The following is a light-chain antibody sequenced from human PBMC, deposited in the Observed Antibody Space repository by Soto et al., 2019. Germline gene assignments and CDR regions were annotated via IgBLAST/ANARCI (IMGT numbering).Light chain of an antibody. CDR2: GAS. V-gene: IGKV3-15*01. CDR3: QQYHTWPIT. Sequence: EIVMTQSPAILSVSPGERATLSCGATQSVSSNLAWYQQKPGQAPRLLIYGASTRATGIPARFSGSGSGTEFTLTISSLHSEDCAIYYCQQYHTWPITFGGGTKVDIK. CDR1: QSVSSN. J-gene: IGKJ4*01.